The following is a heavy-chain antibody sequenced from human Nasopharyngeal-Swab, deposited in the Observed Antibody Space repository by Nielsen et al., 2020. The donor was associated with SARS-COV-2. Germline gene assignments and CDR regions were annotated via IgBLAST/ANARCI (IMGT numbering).Heavy chain of an antibody. V-gene: IGHV3-74*01. J-gene: IGHJ4*02. CDR3: ARDPLNYGDYFDY. CDR2: INSDGSST. D-gene: IGHD4-17*01. Sequence: GGSLRLSCAASGFTFSSYWMHWVRQAPGKGLVWVSRINSDGSSTSYADSVKGRFTISRDNAKNALYLQMNSLRAEDTAVYYCARDPLNYGDYFDYWGQGTLVTVSS. CDR1: GFTFSSYW.